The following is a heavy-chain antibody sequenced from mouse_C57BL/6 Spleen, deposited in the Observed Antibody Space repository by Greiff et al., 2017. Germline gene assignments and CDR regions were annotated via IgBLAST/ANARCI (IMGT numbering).Heavy chain of an antibody. V-gene: IGHV10-1*01. CDR1: GFSFNTYA. Sequence: EVQLVESGGGLVQPKGSLKLSCAASGFSFNTYAMNWVRQAPGKGLEWVARIRSKSNNYATYYADSVKDRFTISRDDSESMLYLQMNNLKTEDTAMYYCVRHNLYDYYWYFDVWGTGTTVTVSS. D-gene: IGHD2-4*01. J-gene: IGHJ1*03. CDR3: VRHNLYDYYWYFDV. CDR2: IRSKSNNYAT.